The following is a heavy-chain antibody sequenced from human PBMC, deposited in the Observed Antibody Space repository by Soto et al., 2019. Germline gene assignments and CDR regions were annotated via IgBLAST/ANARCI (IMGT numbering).Heavy chain of an antibody. CDR3: AKFFVETGGSSGWPWSFHF. CDR1: GFTFTDYA. D-gene: IGHD6-25*01. CDR2: IGGRGGTT. Sequence: GGSLRLSCADSGFTFTDYAMSWVRQAPGKGLECVSVIGGRGGTTSYADSVKGRFTISRDNSRNTLHLQMNSLRAEDTAIYYCAKFFVETGGSSGWPWSFHFWGQGTLVTVSS. J-gene: IGHJ4*02. V-gene: IGHV3-23*01.